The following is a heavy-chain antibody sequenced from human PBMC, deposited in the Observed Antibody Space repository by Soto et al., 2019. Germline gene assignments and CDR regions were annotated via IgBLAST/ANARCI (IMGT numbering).Heavy chain of an antibody. CDR1: GGTFSRYT. CDR3: ASHFTGVLVLGTSPPGGDNYGWDV. CDR2: IIPILDIP. Sequence: QVQLVQSGAEVKKPGSSVKVSCKASGGTFSRYTFTWVRQAPGQGLEWMGRIIPILDIPNYAQNFQGRVTIPADKSTRTAYMELSSLRYDDTAVYYCASHFTGVLVLGTSPPGGDNYGWDVWGQGTTVTVSS. V-gene: IGHV1-69*02. D-gene: IGHD2-8*02. J-gene: IGHJ6*02.